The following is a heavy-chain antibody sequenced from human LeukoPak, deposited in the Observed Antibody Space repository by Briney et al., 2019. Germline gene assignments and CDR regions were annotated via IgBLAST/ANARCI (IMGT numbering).Heavy chain of an antibody. CDR2: INWNGRNT. CDR1: GFTFGDYG. J-gene: IGHJ4*02. D-gene: IGHD5-24*01. Sequence: PGGALRLSCAASGFTFGDYGMSWVRQAPGKGLEWVSSINWNGRNTAYADSVKGRFTISRDTAKDSLYLQLNSLRAEDTALYYCARDRGWLQYIDYWGQGTLVTVSS. CDR3: ARDRGWLQYIDY. V-gene: IGHV3-20*04.